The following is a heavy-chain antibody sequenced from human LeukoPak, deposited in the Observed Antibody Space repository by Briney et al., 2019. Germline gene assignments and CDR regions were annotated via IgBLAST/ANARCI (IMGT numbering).Heavy chain of an antibody. CDR3: AAPYGGNWYFDL. D-gene: IGHD4-23*01. V-gene: IGHV3-74*01. CDR1: GFTFSSYW. J-gene: IGHJ2*01. Sequence: GGSLRLSCAASGFTFSSYWMHWVRHAPGKGLGWVSRINSDGSSTSYAASVKGRFTISRDNAKNTLYLQMNSLRAEDTAVYYCAAPYGGNWYFDLWGRGTLATVSS. CDR2: INSDGSST.